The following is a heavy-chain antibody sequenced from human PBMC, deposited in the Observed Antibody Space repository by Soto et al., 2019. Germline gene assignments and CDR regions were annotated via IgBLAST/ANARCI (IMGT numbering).Heavy chain of an antibody. D-gene: IGHD1-26*01. CDR2: IYTSGST. Sequence: QVQLQESGPGLVKPSETLSLTCTVSGGSISSYYWSWIRQPAGKGLEWIGRIYTSGSTNYNPSLKSRVSMAVDTSKNQFYLKLSSVTAADMAVYYCARAPIVGARGRGAFDIWGQGTMVTVSS. J-gene: IGHJ3*02. CDR3: ARAPIVGARGRGAFDI. V-gene: IGHV4-4*07. CDR1: GGSISSYY.